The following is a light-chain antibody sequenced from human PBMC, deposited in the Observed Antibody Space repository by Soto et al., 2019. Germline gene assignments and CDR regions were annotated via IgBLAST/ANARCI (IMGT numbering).Light chain of an antibody. CDR3: QSYDSNLHLVV. V-gene: IGLV1-40*01. CDR2: GSR. CDR1: SSNIGAAYD. Sequence: QSVLTQPPSVSGAPGQRITISCTGNSSNIGAAYDVHWYQQFPGTAPKVLIFGSRVRPSGVPDRFSGSKSGTSASLAITGLQTEDEADYYCQSYDSNLHLVVFGGGTKVTVL. J-gene: IGLJ2*01.